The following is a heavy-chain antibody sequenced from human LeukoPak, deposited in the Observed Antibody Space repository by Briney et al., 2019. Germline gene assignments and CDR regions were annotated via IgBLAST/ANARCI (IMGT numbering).Heavy chain of an antibody. Sequence: PSETLSLTCTVSGGSLSSGDYYWSWLRQPPGTGLEWIGYIYYSGSTYYNPSLKSRVTISVDTSKNQFSLKLSSVTAADTAVYYCAREEDDSSGYAHWGQGTLVTVSS. CDR1: GGSLSSGDYY. CDR3: AREEDDSSGYAH. CDR2: IYYSGST. D-gene: IGHD3-22*01. V-gene: IGHV4-30-4*01. J-gene: IGHJ4*02.